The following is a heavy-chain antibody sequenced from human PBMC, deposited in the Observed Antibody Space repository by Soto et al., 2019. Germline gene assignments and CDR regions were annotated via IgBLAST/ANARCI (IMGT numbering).Heavy chain of an antibody. CDR2: ISYDGSNK. V-gene: IGHV3-30*18. J-gene: IGHJ4*02. CDR3: AKSRIAVAEGACDY. Sequence: QVQLVESGGGVVQPGRSLRLSCAASGFTFSSYGMHWVRQAPGKGLEWVAVISYDGSNKYYADSVKGRFTISRDNSKNTLYLQMNSLRAEDTAVYYCAKSRIAVAEGACDYWGQGTLVTVSS. D-gene: IGHD6-19*01. CDR1: GFTFSSYG.